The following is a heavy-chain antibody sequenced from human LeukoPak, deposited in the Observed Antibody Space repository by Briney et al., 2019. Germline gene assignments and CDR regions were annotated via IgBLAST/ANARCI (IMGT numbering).Heavy chain of an antibody. CDR3: ARAYTNGDYLDY. J-gene: IGHJ4*02. CDR2: ISDSSRHI. CDR1: GFTFSRYS. Sequence: GGSLRLSCAASGFTFSRYSVNWVRQASGKGLEWVSCISDSSRHIYYADSVKGRFTISRDNAKSSASLQMNSLRVDDTAVYYCARAYTNGDYLDYWGQGTLVTVSS. D-gene: IGHD4-17*01. V-gene: IGHV3-21*01.